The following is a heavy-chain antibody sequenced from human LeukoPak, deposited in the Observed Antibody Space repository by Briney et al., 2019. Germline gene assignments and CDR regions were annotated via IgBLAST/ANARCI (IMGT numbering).Heavy chain of an antibody. Sequence: ASVKVSCKTSGYTFTGYYMHWVRLAPGQGLEWMGWINPNSGGTNYAQKFQGRVTMTRDTSISTAYMELSRLRSDDTAVYYCARGYSSGRDSDMDVWGQGTTVTVSS. V-gene: IGHV1-2*02. CDR2: INPNSGGT. CDR1: GYTFTGYY. CDR3: ARGYSSGRDSDMDV. J-gene: IGHJ6*02. D-gene: IGHD6-19*01.